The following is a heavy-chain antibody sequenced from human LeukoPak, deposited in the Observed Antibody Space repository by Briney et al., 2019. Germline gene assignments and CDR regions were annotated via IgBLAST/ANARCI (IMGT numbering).Heavy chain of an antibody. D-gene: IGHD4-17*01. Sequence: GGSLRLSCAASGFTFSSYGMSWVRQAPGKGLEWASSISGSGGSPYYAGSVKGRFTISRDSSKNTLYLQMNSLRAEDTAVYYCATPTTVTTDIWGQGTMVTVSS. CDR1: GFTFSSYG. CDR2: ISGSGGSP. J-gene: IGHJ3*02. CDR3: ATPTTVTTDI. V-gene: IGHV3-23*01.